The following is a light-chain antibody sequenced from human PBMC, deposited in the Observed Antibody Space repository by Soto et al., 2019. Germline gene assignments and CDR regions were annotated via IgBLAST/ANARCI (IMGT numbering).Light chain of an antibody. Sequence: ERVLTQSPATLSVSPGERATLSCRASQSVSSNLAWYQQKPGQAPRLLIYGASTRATGVPARFSGSGSGTEFTLTISSLQSEDFAVYYCQQYINWPPGTFGQGTKLEIK. CDR2: GAS. J-gene: IGKJ2*01. CDR3: QQYINWPPGT. CDR1: QSVSSN. V-gene: IGKV3-15*01.